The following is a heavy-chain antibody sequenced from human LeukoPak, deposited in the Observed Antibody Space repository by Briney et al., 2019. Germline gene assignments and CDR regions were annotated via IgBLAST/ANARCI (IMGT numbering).Heavy chain of an antibody. J-gene: IGHJ5*02. V-gene: IGHV4-38-2*02. CDR1: GYSISSGYY. CDR3: ARKRKDPIWFDP. D-gene: IGHD3-3*01. Sequence: SETLSLTCTVSGYSISSGYYWGWIRQPPGNGLEWIGSIYHSGSTYYNPSLKSRVTISVDTSKNQFSLKLSSVTAADTAVYYCARKRKDPIWFDPWGQGTLVTVSS. CDR2: IYHSGST.